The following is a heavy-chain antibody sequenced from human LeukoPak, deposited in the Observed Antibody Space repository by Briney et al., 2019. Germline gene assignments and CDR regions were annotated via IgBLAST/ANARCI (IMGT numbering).Heavy chain of an antibody. J-gene: IGHJ4*02. D-gene: IGHD3-16*01. CDR2: IRHDGSIK. Sequence: GGSLRLSCAASGFIFSTYGMYWVRQAPGKGLEGVAFIRHDGSIKNYADSVEGRSTISRDNSKNTLYLQMNSLRAEDTAVYYCAKDSLADIDYWGQGTLVTVSS. CDR3: AKDSLADIDY. CDR1: GFIFSTYG. V-gene: IGHV3-30*02.